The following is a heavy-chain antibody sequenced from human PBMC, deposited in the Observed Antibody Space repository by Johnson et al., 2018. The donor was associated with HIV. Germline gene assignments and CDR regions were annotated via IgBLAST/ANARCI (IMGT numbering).Heavy chain of an antibody. CDR3: ARASSYGVFDV. V-gene: IGHV3-66*01. J-gene: IGHJ3*01. D-gene: IGHD2-8*01. CDR2: IYSGEST. CDR1: GFTVSSKY. Sequence: EKLVESGGDLVQPGGSLRLSCSASGFTVSSKYMAWVRQAPGQGLEWVSVIYSGESTYYADSVKDRFTISRDNSMNTLYLHMNNLRAEDTALYYCARASSYGVFDVWGQGTMVTVSS.